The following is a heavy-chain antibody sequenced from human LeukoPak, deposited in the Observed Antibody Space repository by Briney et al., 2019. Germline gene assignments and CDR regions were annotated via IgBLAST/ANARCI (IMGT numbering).Heavy chain of an antibody. Sequence: GASVKVSCKTSGFTFTTYTMHWVRQAPGQRLEWMGWINAANGNTQHSQKFQGRVTITRDTSASTAYMELSSLRSEDTAVYYCARGAPIRVAVAATFDPWGQGTLVTVPS. CDR1: GFTFTTYT. CDR2: INAANGNT. CDR3: ARGAPIRVAVAATFDP. D-gene: IGHD6-19*01. J-gene: IGHJ5*02. V-gene: IGHV1-3*01.